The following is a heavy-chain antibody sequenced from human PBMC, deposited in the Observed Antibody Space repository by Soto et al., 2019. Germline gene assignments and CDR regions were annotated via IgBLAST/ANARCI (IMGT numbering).Heavy chain of an antibody. CDR2: ISYDGRNK. J-gene: IGHJ6*02. Sequence: QVQLVESGGGVVQPGRSLRLSCAVSEFTFSSYGMHWVRQAPGKGLEWVALISYDGRNKYYSDSVKGRFTISRDNPKNTLYLQMNSLSAEDTAVYYCAKDLTHCSDGSCYGMDVWGQGSTVTVSS. V-gene: IGHV3-30*18. CDR1: EFTFSSYG. D-gene: IGHD2-15*01. CDR3: AKDLTHCSDGSCYGMDV.